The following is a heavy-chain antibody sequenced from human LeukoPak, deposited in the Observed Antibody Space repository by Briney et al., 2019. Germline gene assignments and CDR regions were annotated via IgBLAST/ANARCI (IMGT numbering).Heavy chain of an antibody. CDR1: GFTFSSYA. Sequence: SGGSLRLSCAASGFTFSSYAISWVRQAPGKGLEWVSAISNSGGSTYYADSVKGRFTTSRDNSKNTLCPQMNSLRAEDTAVYYCAKGTAAAGDGFDPWGQGTLVTVSS. J-gene: IGHJ5*02. D-gene: IGHD6-13*01. CDR3: AKGTAAAGDGFDP. V-gene: IGHV3-23*01. CDR2: ISNSGGST.